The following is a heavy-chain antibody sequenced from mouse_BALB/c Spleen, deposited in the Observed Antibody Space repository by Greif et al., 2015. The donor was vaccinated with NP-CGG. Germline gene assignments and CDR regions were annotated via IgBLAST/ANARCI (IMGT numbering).Heavy chain of an antibody. V-gene: IGHV1-5*01. CDR1: GYTFTSYW. CDR3: TGGDYDEGAMDY. CDR2: IYPGNSDT. J-gene: IGHJ4*01. D-gene: IGHD2-4*01. Sequence: VQLKQSGTVLARPGASVKMSCKASGYTFTSYWMHWVKQRPGQGLEWIGAIYPGNSDTSYNQKFKGKAKLTAVTSTSTAYMELSSLTNEDSAVYYCTGGDYDEGAMDYWGQGTSVTVSS.